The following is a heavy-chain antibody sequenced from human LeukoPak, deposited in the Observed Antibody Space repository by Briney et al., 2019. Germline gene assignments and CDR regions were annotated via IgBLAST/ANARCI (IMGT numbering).Heavy chain of an antibody. CDR2: ISSSSSTI. D-gene: IGHD5-12*01. J-gene: IGHJ4*02. CDR1: GFTFSSYS. V-gene: IGHV3-48*04. CDR3: ARVYGGYATN. Sequence: PGGSLRLSCAASGFTFSSYSMNWVRQAPGKGLEWVSYISSSSSTIYYADSVKGRFTISRDNAKNSLFLQVNSLRAEDTAVYYCARVYGGYATNWGQGTLVTVSS.